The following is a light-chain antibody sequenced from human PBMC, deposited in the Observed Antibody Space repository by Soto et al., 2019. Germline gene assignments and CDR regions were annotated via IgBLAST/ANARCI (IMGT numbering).Light chain of an antibody. J-gene: IGKJ1*01. CDR2: GAS. Sequence: ETVLTQSPGTLSLSPGERATLSCRASQSVSSNYLAWYQQKPGQAPRLLIYGASTRATGIPDRVSGSGSGTDFTLTISRLEPEHFAVYYCQQFGRSPPTWTFGQGTKVEIK. CDR3: QQFGRSPPTWT. V-gene: IGKV3-20*01. CDR1: QSVSSNY.